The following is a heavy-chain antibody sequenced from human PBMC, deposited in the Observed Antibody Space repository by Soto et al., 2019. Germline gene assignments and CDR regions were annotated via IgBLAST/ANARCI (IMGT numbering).Heavy chain of an antibody. CDR3: ARRSGDNSGPFDY. CDR2: ITSRGDST. CDR1: GFTFSSYA. D-gene: IGHD5-12*01. J-gene: IGHJ4*02. Sequence: GGSLRLSCAASGFTFSSYAMNWVRQAPGKGLEWVSAITSRGDSTYYADSVKGRFTISRDNSENTLYLQMNSLRAEDTAVYYCARRSGDNSGPFDYWGQGTLVTVSS. V-gene: IGHV3-23*01.